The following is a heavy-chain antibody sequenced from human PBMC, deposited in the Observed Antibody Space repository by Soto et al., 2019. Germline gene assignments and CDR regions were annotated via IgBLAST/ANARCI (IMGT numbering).Heavy chain of an antibody. V-gene: IGHV3-23*01. D-gene: IGHD3-10*01. CDR1: RFTFSSYA. CDR3: AKDPPVLWFGESPFDY. J-gene: IGHJ4*02. CDR2: ISGSGGST. Sequence: GGSLRLSCAASRFTFSSYAMSWVRQAPGKGLEWVSAISGSGGSTYYADSVKGRFTISRDNSKNTLYLQMNSLRAEDTAVYYCAKDPPVLWFGESPFDYWGQGTLVTVSS.